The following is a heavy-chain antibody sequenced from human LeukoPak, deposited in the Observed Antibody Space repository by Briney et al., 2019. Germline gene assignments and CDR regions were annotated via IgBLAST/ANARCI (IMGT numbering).Heavy chain of an antibody. V-gene: IGHV3-23*01. D-gene: IGHD5-12*01. J-gene: IGHJ4*02. Sequence: GGSLRLSCAASGFAFNIYAMNWVRQAPGKGLEWVSSISSSGGSTYYADSVKGRFTISRDNSKNTLYLQMNSLRAEDTAVYYCAKNGRTPLDIVAPDYWGQGTLVTVSS. CDR2: ISSSGGST. CDR3: AKNGRTPLDIVAPDY. CDR1: GFAFNIYA.